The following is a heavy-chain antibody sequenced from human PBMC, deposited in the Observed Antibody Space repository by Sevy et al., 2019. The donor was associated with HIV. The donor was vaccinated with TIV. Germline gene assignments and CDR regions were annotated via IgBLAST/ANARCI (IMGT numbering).Heavy chain of an antibody. CDR3: ARGTYYYDSGFYYPFDY. V-gene: IGHV3-7*01. Sequence: GGSLRLSCAASGFTFSSFAMHWVRRAPGKGLEWVASINPDGGENYYVASVKGRFTISRDNTKNSLYLQMTSLRAEDTAAYYCARGTYYYDSGFYYPFDYWGQGTLVTVSS. CDR1: GFTFSSFA. J-gene: IGHJ4*02. CDR2: INPDGGEN. D-gene: IGHD3-10*01.